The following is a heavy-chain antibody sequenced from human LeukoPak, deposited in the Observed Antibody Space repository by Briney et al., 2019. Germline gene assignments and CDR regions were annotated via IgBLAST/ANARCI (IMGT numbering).Heavy chain of an antibody. D-gene: IGHD1-26*01. CDR2: ISGSGGST. CDR3: AKAGLQWELLCWFDP. J-gene: IGHJ5*02. CDR1: GFTFSSYG. V-gene: IGHV3-23*01. Sequence: GGPLRLSCAASGFTFSSYGMSWVRQAPGKGLEWVSAISGSGGSTYYADSVKGRFTISRDNPKNTLYLQMNSLRAEDTAVYYCAKAGLQWELLCWFDPWGQGTLVTVSS.